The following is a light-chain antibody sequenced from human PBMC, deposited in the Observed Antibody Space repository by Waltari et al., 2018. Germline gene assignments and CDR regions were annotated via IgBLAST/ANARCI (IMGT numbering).Light chain of an antibody. CDR2: GQN. J-gene: IGLJ1*01. V-gene: IGLV3-19*01. CDR3: SCRDNSGFRHV. CDR1: SLRSYY. Sequence: SSDLTQDPAASVALGQTVRITCQGDSLRSYYATWYQQKPGQAPVLVIFGQNKRPSGIPDRFSGSSSRNTASLTITGAQAEDEADYYCSCRDNSGFRHVFGTGTKVTV.